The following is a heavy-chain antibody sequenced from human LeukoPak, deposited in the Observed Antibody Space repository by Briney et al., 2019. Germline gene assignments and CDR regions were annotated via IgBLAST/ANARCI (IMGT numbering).Heavy chain of an antibody. D-gene: IGHD3-22*01. J-gene: IGHJ6*02. CDR2: INAGNGNT. CDR3: AREGGTMIVVVTYGMDV. V-gene: IGHV1-3*01. Sequence: ASVKVSCKASGYTFTNYGITWVRQAPGQRLEWMGWINAGNGNTKYSQKFQGRVTITRDTSASTAYMELSSLRSEDTAVYYCAREGGTMIVVVTYGMDVWGQGTTVTVSS. CDR1: GYTFTNYG.